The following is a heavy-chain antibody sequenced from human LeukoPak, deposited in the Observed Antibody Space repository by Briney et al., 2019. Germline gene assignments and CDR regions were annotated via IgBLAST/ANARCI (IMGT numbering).Heavy chain of an antibody. CDR1: GFTFSSYS. V-gene: IGHV3-48*01. Sequence: GGSLRLSCAASGFTFSSYSMNWVRQAPGKGLEWVSYISSSSSTIYYADSVKGRFTISRDNAKNSLYLQMNSLRAEDTAVYYCARVPATYYDFWSGNYFDYWGQGTLVTVSS. CDR2: ISSSSSTI. J-gene: IGHJ4*02. CDR3: ARVPATYYDFWSGNYFDY. D-gene: IGHD3-3*01.